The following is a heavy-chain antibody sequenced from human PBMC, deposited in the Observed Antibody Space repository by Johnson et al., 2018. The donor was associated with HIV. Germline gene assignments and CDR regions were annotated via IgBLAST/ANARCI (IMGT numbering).Heavy chain of an antibody. CDR3: AKDLRSGNRREAFDI. CDR1: GFIFTNFA. V-gene: IGHV3-30-3*02. D-gene: IGHD1-14*01. J-gene: IGHJ3*02. Sequence: QMLLVESGGGVVQPGRSLRLACPVSGFIFTNFAMHWVRQAPGKGLEWVAVVSYDGSNKYYADSVKGRFTISRDNSKNTLYLQMNSLRAEDTAVYYCAKDLRSGNRREAFDIWGQGIMVTVSS. CDR2: VSYDGSNK.